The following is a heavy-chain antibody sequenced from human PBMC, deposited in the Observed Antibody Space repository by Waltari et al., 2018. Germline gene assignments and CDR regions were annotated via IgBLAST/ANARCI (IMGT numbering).Heavy chain of an antibody. CDR1: GFALRSYD. D-gene: IGHD4-17*01. CDR2: IGTADDT. CDR3: ARGGTVTDFDY. J-gene: IGHJ4*01. V-gene: IGHV3-13*01. Sequence: EVQLVESGGGLVQPGGSLRLSCAASGFALRSYDMHWVRQATGKVLEWVSSIGTADDTYHSGSVKGRFTISRENAKNSLHLQMNALRAEDTAVYYCARGGTVTDFDYWGHGTLVIVSS.